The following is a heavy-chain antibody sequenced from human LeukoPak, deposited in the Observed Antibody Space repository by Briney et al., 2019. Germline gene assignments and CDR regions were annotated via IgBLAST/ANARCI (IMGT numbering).Heavy chain of an antibody. V-gene: IGHV1-69*01. CDR1: GGTFSSYA. CDR2: IIPIFGTA. J-gene: IGHJ6*02. CDR3: ATDDFWSGYGANYYGMDV. Sequence: GASVNVSCTASGGTFSSYAISWVRQAPGQGLEWMGGIIPIFGTANYAQKFQGRVTITADESTSTAYMELGSLRSEDTAVYYCATDDFWSGYGANYYGMDVWGQGTTVTVSS. D-gene: IGHD3-3*01.